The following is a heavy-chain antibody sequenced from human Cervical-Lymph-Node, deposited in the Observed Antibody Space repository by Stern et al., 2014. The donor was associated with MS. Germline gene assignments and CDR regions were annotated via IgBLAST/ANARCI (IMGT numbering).Heavy chain of an antibody. D-gene: IGHD1-1*01. CDR2: IIPILGTI. CDR3: ARDNDDNGMDV. V-gene: IGHV1-69*01. CDR1: GDTFINFA. J-gene: IGHJ6*02. Sequence: QVQLGQSGAEVKKPGSSVRVSCTASGDTFINFAFSWVRQAPGQGLEWMGGIIPILGTINYAQKVQGRVTITADESATTVYMEVNSLRSDDTAVYYCARDNDDNGMDVWGQGTTVTVSS.